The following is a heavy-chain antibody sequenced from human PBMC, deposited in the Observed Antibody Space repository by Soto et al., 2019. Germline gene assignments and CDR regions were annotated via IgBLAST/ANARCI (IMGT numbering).Heavy chain of an antibody. D-gene: IGHD7-27*01. Sequence: QVQLVQSGAEVKKPGASVKVSCKASGYTFTTYDINWVRQATGQGLEWMGWMNPYNSNTAYAQRFQGRVTLTWDTSISTAYMELSSLTSEDTAIYYCARGGDFDFWGQGTLVSVSS. J-gene: IGHJ4*02. CDR1: GYTFTTYD. V-gene: IGHV1-8*01. CDR2: MNPYNSNT. CDR3: ARGGDFDF.